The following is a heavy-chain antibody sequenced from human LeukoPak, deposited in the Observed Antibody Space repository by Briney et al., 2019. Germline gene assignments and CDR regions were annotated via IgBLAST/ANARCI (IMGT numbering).Heavy chain of an antibody. Sequence: GGSLRLSCAASGFSFSDYYMTWIRQAPGKGLEWVSYISSSGSTIDYADSVRGRFTISRDNAKNSLYLQMNSLRAEDTAVYYCARDRYFDSRGYGAFDIWGQGTMVTVSS. J-gene: IGHJ3*02. CDR2: ISSSGSTI. CDR1: GFSFSDYY. V-gene: IGHV3-11*04. D-gene: IGHD3-22*01. CDR3: ARDRYFDSRGYGAFDI.